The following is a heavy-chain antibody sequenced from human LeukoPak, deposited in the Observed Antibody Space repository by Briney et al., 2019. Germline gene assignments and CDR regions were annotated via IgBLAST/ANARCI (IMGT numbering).Heavy chain of an antibody. V-gene: IGHV4-34*01. CDR2: INHSGST. CDR1: GGSFSGYY. CDR3: ARGGVLKRMATIIAAELDY. Sequence: PSETLSLTCAVYGGSFSGYYWSWIRQPPGKGLEWIGEINHSGSTNYNPSLKSRVTISVDTSKNQFSLKLSSVTAADTAVYYCARGGVLKRMATIIAAELDYWGQGTLVTVSS. J-gene: IGHJ4*02. D-gene: IGHD5-24*01.